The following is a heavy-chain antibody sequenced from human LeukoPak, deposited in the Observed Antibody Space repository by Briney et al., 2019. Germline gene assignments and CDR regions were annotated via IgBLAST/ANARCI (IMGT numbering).Heavy chain of an antibody. V-gene: IGHV4-4*07. J-gene: IGHJ6*03. CDR1: GGSISSYY. CDR3: ARGGYSGYDFAFYYYYYMDV. CDR2: IYTSGST. D-gene: IGHD5-12*01. Sequence: SETLSLTCTVSGGSISSYYWSWIRQPAGKGLEWIGRIYTSGSTNYNPSLKSRVTMSVDTSKNQFSLKLSSVTAADTAVYYCARGGYSGYDFAFYYYYYMDVWGKGTTVPVSS.